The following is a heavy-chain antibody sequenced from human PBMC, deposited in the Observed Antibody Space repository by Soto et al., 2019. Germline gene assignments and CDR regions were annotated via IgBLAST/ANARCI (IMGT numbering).Heavy chain of an antibody. V-gene: IGHV3-30*18. CDR1: GFTFSSYG. CDR3: AKNPRPSQWLVLWLPDY. Sequence: QVQLVESGGGVVQPGRSLRLSCAASGFTFSSYGMHWVRQAPGKGLEWVAVISYDGSNKYYADSVKGRFTISRDNSKNTLYLQMNSLRAEDTAVYYCAKNPRPSQWLVLWLPDYWGQGTLVTVSS. CDR2: ISYDGSNK. D-gene: IGHD6-19*01. J-gene: IGHJ4*02.